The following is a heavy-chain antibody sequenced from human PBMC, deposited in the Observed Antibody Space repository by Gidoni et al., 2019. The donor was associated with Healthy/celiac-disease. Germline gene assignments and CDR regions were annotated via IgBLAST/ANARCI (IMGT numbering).Heavy chain of an antibody. J-gene: IGHJ4*02. V-gene: IGHV3-30*18. CDR2: ISYDGSNK. CDR3: AKDVPATAPFDY. CDR1: GFTFSSYG. Sequence: QVQLVESGGGVVQPGRSLRLSCAASGFTFSSYGMHWVRQAPGKGLGWVAVISYDGSNKYYADSVKGRFTISRDNSKNTLYLQMNSLRAEDTAVYYCAKDVPATAPFDYWGQGTLVTVSS. D-gene: IGHD2-2*01.